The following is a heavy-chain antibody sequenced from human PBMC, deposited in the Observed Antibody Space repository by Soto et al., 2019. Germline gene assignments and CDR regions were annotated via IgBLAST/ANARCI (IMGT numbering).Heavy chain of an antibody. V-gene: IGHV1-8*01. Sequence: QVQVVQSGAEVKKPGASVKVSCKTSGYTFTNYDINWVRQAPGQGLEWVGWVSPDHGNAGYAPQFQGRITRTSDTCTSAVYMELKSRSSDATAVYFCAVTTASYWAQGKMVTVSS. CDR3: AVTTASY. CDR1: GYTFTNYD. J-gene: IGHJ4*02. D-gene: IGHD2-21*02. CDR2: VSPDHGNA.